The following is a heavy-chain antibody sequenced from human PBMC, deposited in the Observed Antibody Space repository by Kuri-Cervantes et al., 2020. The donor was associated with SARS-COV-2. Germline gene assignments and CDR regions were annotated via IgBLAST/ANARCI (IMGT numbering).Heavy chain of an antibody. CDR1: GGSVSSGSYY. CDR3: ARIKGVGSSNWFDP. Sequence: LRLSCTVSGGSVSSGSYYWSWIRQPPGKALEWLAHIFSNDEKSYSTSLKSRLTISKDTSKSQVVLTMTNMDPVDTATYYCARIKGVGSSNWFDPWGQGTLVTVSS. D-gene: IGHD2-2*01. CDR2: IFSNDEK. J-gene: IGHJ5*02. V-gene: IGHV2-26*01.